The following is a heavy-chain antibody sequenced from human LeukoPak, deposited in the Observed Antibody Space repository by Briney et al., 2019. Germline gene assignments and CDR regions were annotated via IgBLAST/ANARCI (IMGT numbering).Heavy chain of an antibody. CDR3: ARGVGVYYDFWSGYYRGNNWFDP. V-gene: IGHV3-74*03. Sequence: GGSLRLSCAASGFTFRNYWMYWVRQAPGKGLVWIANINEHGIPMYEDSVKGRFTISRDNARDTLYLQMNSLRVDDTAVYYCARGVGVYYDFWSGYYRGNNWFDPWSQGTLVTVSS. D-gene: IGHD3-3*01. CDR2: INEHGIP. J-gene: IGHJ5*02. CDR1: GFTFRNYW.